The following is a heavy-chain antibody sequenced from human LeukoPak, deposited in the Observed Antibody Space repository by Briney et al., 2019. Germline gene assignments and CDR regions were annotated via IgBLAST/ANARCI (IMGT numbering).Heavy chain of an antibody. CDR3: SSQPAVLDLDC. V-gene: IGHV3-7*01. J-gene: IGHJ4*02. CDR1: GFACCW. Sequence: PGGSLRLSCAASGFACCWMTWVRQAPGKGLEWVANIKPDGSGKNYVDSVKGRFTISRDNAKNSLYLQMRGLRVEDTAVYYCSSQPAVLDLDCWGQGALVTASS. CDR2: IKPDGSGK. D-gene: IGHD2/OR15-2a*01.